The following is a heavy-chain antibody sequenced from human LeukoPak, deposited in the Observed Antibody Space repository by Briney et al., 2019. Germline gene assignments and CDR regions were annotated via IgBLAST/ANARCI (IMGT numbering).Heavy chain of an antibody. J-gene: IGHJ4*02. CDR1: GGSISSYY. V-gene: IGHV4-4*07. CDR2: ICTSGST. CDR3: ARVISVSGYYYLDY. Sequence: TSETLSLTCTVSGGSISSYYWSWIRQPAGKGLEWIGRICTSGSTNYNPSLKSRVTMSVDTSKNQFSLKLSSVTAADTAVYYCARVISVSGYYYLDYWGQGTLVTVSS. D-gene: IGHD3-22*01.